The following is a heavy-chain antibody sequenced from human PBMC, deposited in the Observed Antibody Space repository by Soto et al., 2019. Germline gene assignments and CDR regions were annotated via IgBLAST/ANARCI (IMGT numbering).Heavy chain of an antibody. J-gene: IGHJ4*02. CDR2: IFYSGST. V-gene: IGHV4-59*11. D-gene: IGHD6-19*01. Sequence: QVQLQELGPGLVKPLGTLSLTCTVSGGSISGHYWIWIRQSPGKGLEWIGYIFYSGSTNYNPSLKSRVTLSVDTSKNQFSLRLSSVTAADTALYYCARVGSSGWSPDYWGQGTLVTVSS. CDR1: GGSISGHY. CDR3: ARVGSSGWSPDY.